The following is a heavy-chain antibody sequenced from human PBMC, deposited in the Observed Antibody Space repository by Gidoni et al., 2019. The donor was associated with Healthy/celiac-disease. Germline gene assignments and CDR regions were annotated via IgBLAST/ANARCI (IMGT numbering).Heavy chain of an antibody. CDR2: IYSGGST. Sequence: EVQLVESGGGLVQPGGSLRLSCAASGFTVSSNYISWVRQAPGKGLEWVSVIYSGGSTYYADSVKGRFTISRDNSKNTLYLQMNSLRAEDTAVYYCARGYGDDVGNVGAFDIWGQGTMVTVSS. V-gene: IGHV3-66*01. D-gene: IGHD4-17*01. CDR1: GFTVSSNY. CDR3: ARGYGDDVGNVGAFDI. J-gene: IGHJ3*02.